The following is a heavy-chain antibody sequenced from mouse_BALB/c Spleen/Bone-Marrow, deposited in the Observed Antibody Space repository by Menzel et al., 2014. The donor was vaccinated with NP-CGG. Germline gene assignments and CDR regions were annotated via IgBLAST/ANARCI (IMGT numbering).Heavy chain of an antibody. J-gene: IGHJ1*01. Sequence: QVHLQQPGAELVKPGAPVKLSCKASGYTFTSYWMNWVKQRPGRGLEWIGRIDPSDSETHYNQKFKDKATLTVDKSSSAAYIQLNSLTSEDSAVYYCARSHGYFHNWSFDVWGAGTTVPVAS. CDR3: ARSHGYFHNWSFDV. CDR2: IDPSDSET. V-gene: IGHV1-69*02. CDR1: GYTFTSYW. D-gene: IGHD2-3*01.